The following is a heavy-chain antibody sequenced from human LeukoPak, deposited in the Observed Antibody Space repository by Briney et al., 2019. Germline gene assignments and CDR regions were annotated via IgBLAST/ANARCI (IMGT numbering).Heavy chain of an antibody. CDR2: IKHNSGAT. Sequence: ASVKVSCKASGYTFADYYMHWVRQAPGQGLEWMGWIKHNSGATNYAQKFQGRVTLTWDTSISTAYMELSSLRSDDTAVYYCARDEGQWLRPIDFWGQGTLVTVSS. V-gene: IGHV1-2*02. CDR3: ARDEGQWLRPIDF. D-gene: IGHD6-19*01. J-gene: IGHJ4*02. CDR1: GYTFADYY.